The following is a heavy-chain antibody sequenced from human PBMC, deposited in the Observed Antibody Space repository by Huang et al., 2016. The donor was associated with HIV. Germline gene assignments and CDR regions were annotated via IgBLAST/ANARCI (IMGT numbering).Heavy chain of an antibody. CDR3: ARPLLGYSNGYYFDY. CDR1: GFSFTNYW. Sequence: EVQLVQSGAEVKKPGESLKISCKGSGFSFTNYWIGWVRQMPGKGLGWMGILYPGDSDTTYSPSFRGQVTISADKSINTAYLQWNSLKASDSAMYYCARPLLGYSNGYYFDYWGQGTLVTVSS. D-gene: IGHD5-18*01. V-gene: IGHV5-51*03. CDR2: LYPGDSDT. J-gene: IGHJ4*02.